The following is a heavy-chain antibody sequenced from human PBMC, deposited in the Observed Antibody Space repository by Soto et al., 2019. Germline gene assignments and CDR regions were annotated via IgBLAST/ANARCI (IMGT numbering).Heavy chain of an antibody. CDR3: AREQRRDYDLLTGHFGYYYYYGMDV. Sequence: SVKVSCKASGGTFSSYAIDWVRQAPGQGLEWMGGIIPIFGTADYAQKFQGRVTITADESTSTVYMELNRLRSDDTAVYYCAREQRRDYDLLTGHFGYYYYYGMDVWGQGTTVTVSS. D-gene: IGHD3-9*01. V-gene: IGHV1-69*13. J-gene: IGHJ6*02. CDR1: GGTFSSYA. CDR2: IIPIFGTA.